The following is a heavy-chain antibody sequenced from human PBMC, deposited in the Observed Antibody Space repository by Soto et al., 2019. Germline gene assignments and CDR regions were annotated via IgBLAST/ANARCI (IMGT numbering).Heavy chain of an antibody. CDR3: ARLYCISTSCYLGMDV. Sequence: QVQLVQSGAEVKKPGASVKVSCKASGYTFTSYGISWVRQAPGQGLEWMGWISAYNGNRNYVQKLQGRVTMTTDTSTSTAYMELRSLRSDDTAVYSCARLYCISTSCYLGMDVWGQGTTVTVSS. V-gene: IGHV1-18*01. J-gene: IGHJ6*02. CDR2: ISAYNGNR. CDR1: GYTFTSYG. D-gene: IGHD2-2*01.